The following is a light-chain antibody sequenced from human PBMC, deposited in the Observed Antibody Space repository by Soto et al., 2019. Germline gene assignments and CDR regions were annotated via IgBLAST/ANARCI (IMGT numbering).Light chain of an antibody. CDR3: SSYAGSNVV. CDR2: EVS. Sequence: QYALTQPPSASGSPGQSVTISCTGTSSDVGGYNYVSWYQQHPGKAPKVMIYEVSKRPSGVPDRFSGSKSGNTASLTVSGLQAEDEADYYCSSYAGSNVVFGGGTKLTVL. J-gene: IGLJ2*01. V-gene: IGLV2-8*01. CDR1: SSDVGGYNY.